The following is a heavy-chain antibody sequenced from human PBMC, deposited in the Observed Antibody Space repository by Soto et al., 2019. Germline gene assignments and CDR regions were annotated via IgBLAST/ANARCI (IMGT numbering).Heavy chain of an antibody. J-gene: IGHJ4*02. CDR2: INPNSGGT. CDR1: GYTFSDCY. Sequence: GASVKVSFKASGYTFSDCYIHYVRQPPGQGLEWMGWINPNSGGTKYAPKFQGGVTMTRDTSITTAYMELSRLRSGDTAVYYCAREPATAKPEGVDFWGQGTLVTVSS. D-gene: IGHD1-1*01. CDR3: AREPATAKPEGVDF. V-gene: IGHV1-2*02.